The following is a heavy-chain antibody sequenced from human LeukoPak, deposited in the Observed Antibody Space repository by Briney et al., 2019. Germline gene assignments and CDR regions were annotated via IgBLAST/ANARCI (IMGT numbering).Heavy chain of an antibody. Sequence: GGSLRLSCAASGFTFSGYAMSWVRQAPGEGLEWVSTVIGSGGNTYYADSVRGRFTISRDNSKNTLYLQINSLGADDTAVYYCARGGLYKFDYWGQGTLVTVSS. CDR1: GFTFSGYA. J-gene: IGHJ4*02. CDR2: VIGSGGNT. V-gene: IGHV3-23*01. D-gene: IGHD1-14*01. CDR3: ARGGLYKFDY.